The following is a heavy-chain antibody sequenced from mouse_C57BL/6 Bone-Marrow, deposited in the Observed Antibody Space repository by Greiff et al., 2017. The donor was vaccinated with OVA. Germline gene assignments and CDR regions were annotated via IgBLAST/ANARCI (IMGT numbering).Heavy chain of an antibody. CDR1: GFNIKDDY. CDR2: IDPENGDT. CDR3: TTDDYVSFAY. J-gene: IGHJ3*01. V-gene: IGHV14-4*01. D-gene: IGHD2-4*01. Sequence: EVKLQESGAELVRPGASVKLSCTASGFNIKDDYMHWVKQRPEQGLEWIGWIDPENGDTEYASKFQGKATITADTSSNTAYLQLSSLTSEDTAVYYCTTDDYVSFAYWGQGTLVTVSA.